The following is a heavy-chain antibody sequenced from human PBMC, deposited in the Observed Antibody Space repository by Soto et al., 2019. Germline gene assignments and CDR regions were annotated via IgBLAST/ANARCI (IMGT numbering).Heavy chain of an antibody. D-gene: IGHD4-17*01. CDR3: AINDYGDYYDQHCDY. CDR1: GYTFTSYD. CDR2: INPSGGTT. Sequence: QVQLVQSGAEVKKPGASVEVSCKASGYTFTSYDMHWLRQAPGQGVERMGIINPSGGTTSYAQKFQGRDTMTRDTSTSTVYMELSSLRSEDTAVYYCAINDYGDYYDQHCDYWGQGTLVSVSS. J-gene: IGHJ4*02. V-gene: IGHV1-46*01.